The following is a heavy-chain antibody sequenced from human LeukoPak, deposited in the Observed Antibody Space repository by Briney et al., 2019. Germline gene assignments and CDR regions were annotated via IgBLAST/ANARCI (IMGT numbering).Heavy chain of an antibody. CDR2: TYYGSKWYN. CDR3: ARVGTEDLHYGLLDP. D-gene: IGHD1-1*01. Sequence: SQTLSLTCAISGDSVSSNSAAWNWIRQSPSRGLEWLGRTYYGSKWYNDYAVSGKSRISINPDTSKNQFFLQLNSMTPEDTAVYYCARVGTEDLHYGLLDPWGQGTLVTVSS. J-gene: IGHJ5*02. CDR1: GDSVSSNSAA. V-gene: IGHV6-1*01.